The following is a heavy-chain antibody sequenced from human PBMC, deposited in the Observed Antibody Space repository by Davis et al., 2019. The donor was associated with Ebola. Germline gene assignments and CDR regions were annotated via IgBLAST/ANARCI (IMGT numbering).Heavy chain of an antibody. CDR1: GDTFGEFG. CDR3: ARGVEMATIDIDY. D-gene: IGHD5-24*01. Sequence: SVKVSCKTSGDTFGEFGYNWVRQAPGQRLEWMGRILPILGATNYAQNFQGRVTITAEKSTYTIYMELTSLRSEDTAVYYCARGVEMATIDIDYWGQGTLVTVSS. V-gene: IGHV1-69*04. CDR2: ILPILGAT. J-gene: IGHJ4*02.